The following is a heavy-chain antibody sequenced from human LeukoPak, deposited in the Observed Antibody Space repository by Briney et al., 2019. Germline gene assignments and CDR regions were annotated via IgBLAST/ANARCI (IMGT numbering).Heavy chain of an antibody. D-gene: IGHD3-22*01. CDR1: GYTFTGYY. CDR3: ARDRAYYYDSSGYYSNAFDI. J-gene: IGHJ3*02. V-gene: IGHV1-2*02. CDR2: INPNSGGT. Sequence: ASVKVSCKASGYTFTGYYMHWVRQAPGQGLEWMGWINPNSGGTNYAQKLQGRVTMTRDTSISTAYMELSRLRSDDTAVYYCARDRAYYYDSSGYYSNAFDIWGQGTMVTVSS.